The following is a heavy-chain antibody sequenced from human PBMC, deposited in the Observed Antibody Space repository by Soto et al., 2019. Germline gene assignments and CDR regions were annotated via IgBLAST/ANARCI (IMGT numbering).Heavy chain of an antibody. Sequence: GSGPTLVNPTQTLTLTCTFSGFSLSTSGMCVSWIRQPPGKALEWLALIDWDDDKYYSTSLKTRLTISKDTSKNQVVLTMTNMDPVDTATYYCARITTVTTPYYYYYGMDVWGQGTTVTVSS. CDR2: IDWDDDK. V-gene: IGHV2-70*01. J-gene: IGHJ6*02. CDR3: ARITTVTTPYYYYYGMDV. CDR1: GFSLSTSGMC. D-gene: IGHD4-17*01.